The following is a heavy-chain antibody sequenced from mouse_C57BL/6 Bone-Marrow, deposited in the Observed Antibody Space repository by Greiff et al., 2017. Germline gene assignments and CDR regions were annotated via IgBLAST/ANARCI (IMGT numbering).Heavy chain of an antibody. D-gene: IGHD1-1*01. J-gene: IGHJ3*01. Sequence: QVQLQQSGAELARPGASVKLSCKASGYTFTSYGISWVKQRPGQGLEWIGAIYPRSGNTYYNEKFKGKATLTADKSSSTAYIELRSLTSEDSAVFFGAVREYTTVVAGDGFDYWGKGTLVTVSA. CDR2: IYPRSGNT. CDR3: AVREYTTVVAGDGFDY. V-gene: IGHV1-81*01. CDR1: GYTFTSYG.